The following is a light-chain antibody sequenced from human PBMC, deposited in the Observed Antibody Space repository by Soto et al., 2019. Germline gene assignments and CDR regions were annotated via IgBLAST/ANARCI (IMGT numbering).Light chain of an antibody. V-gene: IGKV3-11*01. CDR2: DAS. CDR3: QQRGNWPVT. Sequence: EIVLTQPPATQSLSPGERATLSCRASQSVGSYFAWYQQKPGQAPRLLIYDASNRATGIPARFSGSGSGTDFTLTISSLEPDDFAVYYCQQRGNWPVTFGQGTRVDIK. CDR1: QSVGSY. J-gene: IGKJ1*01.